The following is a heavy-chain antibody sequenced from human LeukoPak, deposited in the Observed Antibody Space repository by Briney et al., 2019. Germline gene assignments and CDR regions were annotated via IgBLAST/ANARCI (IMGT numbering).Heavy chain of an antibody. Sequence: GASVKVSCKASGGTFSSYAISWVRQAPGQGLEWMGRINPNSGGTNYAQKFQGRVTMTRDTSISTAYMELSRLRSDDTAVYYCARLVVVAATKGFDYWGQGTLVTVSS. CDR1: GGTFSSYA. V-gene: IGHV1-2*06. CDR3: ARLVVVAATKGFDY. J-gene: IGHJ4*02. D-gene: IGHD2-15*01. CDR2: INPNSGGT.